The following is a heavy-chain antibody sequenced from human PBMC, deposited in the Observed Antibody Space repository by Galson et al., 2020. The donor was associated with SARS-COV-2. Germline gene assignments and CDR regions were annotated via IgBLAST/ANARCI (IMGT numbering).Heavy chain of an antibody. V-gene: IGHV4-34*01. D-gene: IGHD1-26*01. CDR1: GGSFSGYY. J-gene: IGHJ4*02. Sequence: SQTLSLSCAVPGGSFSGYYWCWVRHSPETGLEWIGKINHSGSADYNPPLNKRVTILLDTSKSQFSLKLTSVSVADTAVYYCLREWDYWGQGTLVTVSS. CDR3: LREWDY. CDR2: INHSGSA.